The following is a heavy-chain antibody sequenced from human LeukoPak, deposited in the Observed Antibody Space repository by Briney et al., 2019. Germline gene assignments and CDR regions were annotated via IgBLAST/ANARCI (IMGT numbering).Heavy chain of an antibody. CDR2: IIPILGIA. CDR3: ARDSDYSNPPDFDY. D-gene: IGHD4-4*01. V-gene: IGHV1-69*04. CDR1: GGTFSSYA. J-gene: IGHJ4*02. Sequence: ASVKVSCKASGGTFSSYAISWVRQAPGQGLEWMGRIIPILGIANYAQKFQGRVTITADKSTSTAYMELSSLRSEDTAVYYRARDSDYSNPPDFDYWGQGTLVTVSS.